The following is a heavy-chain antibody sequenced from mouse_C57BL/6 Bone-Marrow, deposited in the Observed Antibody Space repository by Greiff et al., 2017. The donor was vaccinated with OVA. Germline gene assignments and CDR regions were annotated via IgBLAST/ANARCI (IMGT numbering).Heavy chain of an antibody. CDR2: INPNNGGT. Sequence: VQLQQSGPELVKPGASVKISCKASGYTFTDYYMNWVKQSHGKSLEWIGDINPNNGGTSYNQKFKGKATLTVDKSSSTACMELRSLTSEDSAVYYCARREGSSHWYFDVWGTGTTVTVSS. CDR1: GYTFTDYY. J-gene: IGHJ1*03. CDR3: ARREGSSHWYFDV. V-gene: IGHV1-26*01. D-gene: IGHD1-1*01.